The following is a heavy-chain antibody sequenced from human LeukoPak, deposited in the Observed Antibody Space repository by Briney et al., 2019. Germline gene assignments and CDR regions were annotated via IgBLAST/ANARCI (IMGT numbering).Heavy chain of an antibody. D-gene: IGHD6-13*01. CDR3: ARHILPFGRIAAAGKYGMDV. V-gene: IGHV4-59*08. CDR1: GGSISSYY. Sequence: SETLSLTCTVSGGSISSYYWSWIRQPPGKGLEWIGYIYYSGSTNYNPSLKSRVTISVDTSKNQFSLKLSSVTAADTAVYYCARHILPFGRIAAAGKYGMDVWGQGTTVTVSS. J-gene: IGHJ6*02. CDR2: IYYSGST.